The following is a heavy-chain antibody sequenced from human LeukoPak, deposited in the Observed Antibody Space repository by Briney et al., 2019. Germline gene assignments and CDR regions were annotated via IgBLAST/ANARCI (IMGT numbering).Heavy chain of an antibody. Sequence: GGSLRLSCAASGFTFSSYCMSWVRQAPGKGREWVANIKQEGSEKYYVDSVKGRFTISRDNAKNSLYLQMNSMRAEDTAVYYCARELDDYGGNDYWGQGTLVTVSS. V-gene: IGHV3-7*01. CDR1: GFTFSSYC. CDR2: IKQEGSEK. CDR3: ARELDDYGGNDY. J-gene: IGHJ4*02. D-gene: IGHD4-23*01.